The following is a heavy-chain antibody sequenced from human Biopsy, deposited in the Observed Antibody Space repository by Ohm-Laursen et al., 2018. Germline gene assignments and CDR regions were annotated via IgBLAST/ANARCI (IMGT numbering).Heavy chain of an antibody. D-gene: IGHD5-12*01. V-gene: IGHV4-34*01. J-gene: IGHJ3*02. CDR1: GGSFNGYF. Sequence: GTLSLTCAVYGGSFNGYFWSWIRQPPGKGLEWIGDITQSGSTNYSPSLKSRVTISVDTSRNQFSLKLSSVTAADTAVYYCAGRPWPNAFDIWGQGTMVTVSS. CDR3: AGRPWPNAFDI. CDR2: ITQSGST.